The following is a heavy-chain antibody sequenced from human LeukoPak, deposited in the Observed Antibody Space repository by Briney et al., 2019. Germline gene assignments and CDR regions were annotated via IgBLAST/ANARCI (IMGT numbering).Heavy chain of an antibody. CDR1: GDSVSSNSAA. Sequence: SQTLSLTCAISGDSVSSNSAAWNWIRQSPSRGLEWLGRTYYRSKWYNDYAVSVKRRITINPDTSKNQFSLQPNSVTPEDTAVYYCARDTALRPMGISGFDPWGQGTLVTVSS. V-gene: IGHV6-1*01. D-gene: IGHD3-10*01. CDR3: ARDTALRPMGISGFDP. CDR2: TYYRSKWYN. J-gene: IGHJ5*02.